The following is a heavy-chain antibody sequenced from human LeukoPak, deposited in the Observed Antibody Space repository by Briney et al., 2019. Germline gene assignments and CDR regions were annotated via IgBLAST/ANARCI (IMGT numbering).Heavy chain of an antibody. Sequence: GGSLRLSCAASGFTFSSSTLTWVRQAPGKGLEWVSAISGSGGSTYYADSVKGRFTISRDNSKNTLYLQMNSLRAEDTAVYYCAKPDYGSGSYLYYYYMDVWGKGTTVTVSS. V-gene: IGHV3-23*01. D-gene: IGHD3-10*01. J-gene: IGHJ6*03. CDR1: GFTFSSST. CDR2: ISGSGGST. CDR3: AKPDYGSGSYLYYYYMDV.